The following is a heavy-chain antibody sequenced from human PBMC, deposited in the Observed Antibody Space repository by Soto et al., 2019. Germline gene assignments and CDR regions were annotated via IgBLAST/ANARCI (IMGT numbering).Heavy chain of an antibody. J-gene: IGHJ6*02. D-gene: IGHD1-1*01. V-gene: IGHV4-34*01. Sequence: SETLSLTCAVYGGSFSGYYWSWIRQPPGKGLEWIGEINHSGSTNYNPSLKSRVTISVDTSKNQFSLKLSSVTAADTAVYYCARGNWVYYSYGMDVWGQGTTVTVS. CDR3: ARGNWVYYSYGMDV. CDR1: GGSFSGYY. CDR2: INHSGST.